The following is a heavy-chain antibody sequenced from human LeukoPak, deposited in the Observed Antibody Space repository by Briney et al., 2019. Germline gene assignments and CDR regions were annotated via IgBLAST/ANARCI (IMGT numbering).Heavy chain of an antibody. CDR3: AKGRGSSDNSFDY. V-gene: IGHV3-30*18. J-gene: IGHJ4*02. CDR1: GFTFSSYW. CDR2: ISYDGSNK. Sequence: PGGSLRLSCAASGFTFSSYWMSWVRQAPGKGLEWVAVISYDGSNKYYADSVKGRFTISRDNSKNTLYLQMNSLRAEDTAVYYCAKGRGSSDNSFDYWGQGTLVTVSS. D-gene: IGHD6-6*01.